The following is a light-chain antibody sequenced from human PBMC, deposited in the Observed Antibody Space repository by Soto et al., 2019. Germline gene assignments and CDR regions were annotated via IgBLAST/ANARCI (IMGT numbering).Light chain of an antibody. Sequence: QAVLTQPPSASGTPGQRVTISCSGSSSNIGGNTVDWYQQLPGTAPKIFIYGNSQRPSGVPDRFSGSKSGTSASLAISGLQSEDEAEYYCSSYTSISTRVFGGGTKLTVL. J-gene: IGLJ2*01. CDR1: SSNIGGNT. V-gene: IGLV1-44*01. CDR3: SSYTSISTRV. CDR2: GNS.